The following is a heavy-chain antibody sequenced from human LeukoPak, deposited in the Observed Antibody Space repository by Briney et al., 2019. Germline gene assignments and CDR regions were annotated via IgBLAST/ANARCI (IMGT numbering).Heavy chain of an antibody. J-gene: IGHJ4*02. D-gene: IGHD3-16*01. CDR3: ARGGSRGRWGGGIPGI. V-gene: IGHV4-59*01. CDR2: IYYSGST. Sequence: SETLSLTCTVSGGSISSYYWSWIRQPPGKGLEWIGYIYYSGSTNYNPSLKSRVTISVDTSKNQFSLKLSSVTAADTAVYYCARGGSRGRWGGGIPGIWGQGTLVTVSS. CDR1: GGSISSYY.